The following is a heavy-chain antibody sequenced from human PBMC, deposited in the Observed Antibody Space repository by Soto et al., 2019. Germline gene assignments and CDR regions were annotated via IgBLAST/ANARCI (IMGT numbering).Heavy chain of an antibody. CDR2: ISYDGSNK. J-gene: IGHJ6*03. Sequence: GGSLRLSCAASGFTFSSYGMHWVRQAPGKGLEWVAVISYDGSNKYYADSVKGRFTISRDNSKNTLYLQMNSLRAEDTAVYYCAKAHPLLYYMDVWGKGTTVTVSS. V-gene: IGHV3-30*18. CDR3: AKAHPLLYYMDV. D-gene: IGHD3-3*01. CDR1: GFTFSSYG.